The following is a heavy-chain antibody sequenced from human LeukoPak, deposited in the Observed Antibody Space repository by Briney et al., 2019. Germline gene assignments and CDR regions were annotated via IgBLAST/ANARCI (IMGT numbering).Heavy chain of an antibody. D-gene: IGHD1-1*01. CDR3: AREDGQLEPYYLDY. J-gene: IGHJ4*02. CDR2: IIPIFGTA. V-gene: IGHV1-69*13. Sequence: SVKVSCKASGYTFTSYAISWVRQAPGQGLEWMGGIIPIFGTANYAQKFQGRVTITADESTSTAYMELSSLRSEDTAVYYCAREDGQLEPYYLDYWGQGTLVTVSS. CDR1: GYTFTSYA.